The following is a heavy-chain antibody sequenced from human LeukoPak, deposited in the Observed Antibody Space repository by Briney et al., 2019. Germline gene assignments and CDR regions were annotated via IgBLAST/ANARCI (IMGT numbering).Heavy chain of an antibody. Sequence: GAAVKVSCMASRYTFTSYGISWVRQAPGQGLEWMGWISAYNGNTNYAQKLQGRVTMTTDTSTSTAYMELRSLRSDDTAVYYCARVDWKYYYDSSGPAHYWGQGTLVTVSS. CDR3: ARVDWKYYYDSSGPAHY. J-gene: IGHJ4*02. D-gene: IGHD3-22*01. CDR1: RYTFTSYG. V-gene: IGHV1-18*01. CDR2: ISAYNGNT.